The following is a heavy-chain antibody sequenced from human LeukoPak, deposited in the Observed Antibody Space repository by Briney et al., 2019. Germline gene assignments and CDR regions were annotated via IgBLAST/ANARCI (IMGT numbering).Heavy chain of an antibody. CDR2: ISAYNENT. D-gene: IGHD5-24*01. J-gene: IGHJ4*02. CDR3: ARDRGDGYNYYFDY. Sequence: ASVTVSCTASGYTFTSDGISWGRQAPVQVLEWMGWISAYNENTNYGQKRQGRGTMNTDTSTSTAYMELRSVRSDETDVYYCARDRGDGYNYYFDYWGQGTLVTVSS. CDR1: GYTFTSDG. V-gene: IGHV1-18*01.